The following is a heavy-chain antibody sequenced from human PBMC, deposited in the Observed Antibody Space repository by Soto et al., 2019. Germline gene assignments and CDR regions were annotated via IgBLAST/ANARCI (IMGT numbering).Heavy chain of an antibody. CDR3: ARQRGGREGDY. J-gene: IGHJ4*02. CDR2: ISSTSIYI. V-gene: IGHV3-21*01. Sequence: EVQLVESGGGLVKPGGSLRLSCAASGFAFSDNSMKWVRQAPGRGLEWVSSISSTSIYIFSADSVKGRFTISRDNAKNSLYLQMNGLRAEDTAIYYCARQRGGREGDYWGQGTLVIVSS. CDR1: GFAFSDNS. D-gene: IGHD1-26*01.